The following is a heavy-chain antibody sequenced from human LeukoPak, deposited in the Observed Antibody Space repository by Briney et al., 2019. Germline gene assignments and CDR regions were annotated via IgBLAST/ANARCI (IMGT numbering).Heavy chain of an antibody. J-gene: IGHJ5*02. CDR2: VSGSGGNT. CDR3: AKDKGYDFWSGYYLNWFDP. V-gene: IGHV3-23*01. D-gene: IGHD3-3*01. Sequence: AGSLRLSCAASGFTFSSYAMSWVRQAPGKGLEWVSAVSGSGGNTYYADSVKGRFTMSRDNSKKTLYLQMNSLRAEDTAVYYCAKDKGYDFWSGYYLNWFDPWGQGTLVTVSS. CDR1: GFTFSSYA.